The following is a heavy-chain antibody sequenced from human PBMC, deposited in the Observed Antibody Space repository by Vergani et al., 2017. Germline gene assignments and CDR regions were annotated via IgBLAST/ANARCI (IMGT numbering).Heavy chain of an antibody. D-gene: IGHD3-10*01. CDR2: IYYSGST. J-gene: IGHJ4*02. Sequence: QLQLQESDPGLVKPSETLSLTCTVSGGSIRSTFYYWGWIRQPPGKGLEWIGTIYYSGSTYYNPSPKSRVTISVDTSKNQFSLKLSSVTAADTAVYYCARRSRSFGGRFDYWGQGTLVTVSS. CDR1: GGSIRSTFYY. CDR3: ARRSRSFGGRFDY. V-gene: IGHV4-39*01.